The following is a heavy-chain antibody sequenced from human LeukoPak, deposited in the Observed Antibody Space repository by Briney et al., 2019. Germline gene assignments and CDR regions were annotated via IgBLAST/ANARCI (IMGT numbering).Heavy chain of an antibody. Sequence: SETLSLTCTVSGGSISSYYWSWIRQPPGKGLEWIGYIYYSGSTNYNPSLKSRVTISVDTSKNQFSLKLSSVTAADTAVYYCARDAPAALYYYYMDVWGKGTTVTVSS. V-gene: IGHV4-59*12. CDR3: ARDAPAALYYYYMDV. J-gene: IGHJ6*03. CDR2: IYYSGST. D-gene: IGHD6-13*01. CDR1: GGSISSYY.